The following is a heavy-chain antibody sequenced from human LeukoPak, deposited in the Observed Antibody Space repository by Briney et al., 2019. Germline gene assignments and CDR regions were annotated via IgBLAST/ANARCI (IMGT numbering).Heavy chain of an antibody. CDR1: GFTFSSYA. D-gene: IGHD3-10*01. J-gene: IGHJ4*02. CDR2: ISYDGRNK. Sequence: GGSLRLSCAASGFTFSSYAMHWVRQAPGKGLEWVAVISYDGRNKYYADSVKGRFTISRDNSKNTLFLQMNSLRAEDTAVYYCAKDKSMVRELDYWGQGNLVTVSS. CDR3: AKDKSMVRELDY. V-gene: IGHV3-30*04.